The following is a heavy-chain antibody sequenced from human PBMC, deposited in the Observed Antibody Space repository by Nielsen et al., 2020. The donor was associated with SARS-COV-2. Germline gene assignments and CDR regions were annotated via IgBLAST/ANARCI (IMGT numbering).Heavy chain of an antibody. Sequence: GESLKISCAASGFTFDDYGMSWVRQAPGKGLEWVSGINWNGGSTGYADSVKGRFTISRDNAKNSLYLQMNSLRAEDTALYHCARGSGFFDFWGQGTLVTVSS. D-gene: IGHD6-19*01. CDR2: INWNGGST. J-gene: IGHJ4*02. CDR3: ARGSGFFDF. V-gene: IGHV3-20*01. CDR1: GFTFDDYG.